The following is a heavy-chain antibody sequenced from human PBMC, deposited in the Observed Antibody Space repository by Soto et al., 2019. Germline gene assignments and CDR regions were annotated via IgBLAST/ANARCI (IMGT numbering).Heavy chain of an antibody. V-gene: IGHV1-18*01. D-gene: IGHD5-18*01. CDR1: GYTFTSYG. J-gene: IGHJ4*02. CDR3: ARDQRIQLWLQVPFDY. CDR2: ISAYNGNT. Sequence: GASVKVSCKASGYTFTSYGISWVRQAPGQGLEWMGWISAYNGNTNYAQKLQGRVTMTTDTSTSTAYMELRSLRSDDTAVYYCARDQRIQLWLQVPFDYWGQGTLVTVSS.